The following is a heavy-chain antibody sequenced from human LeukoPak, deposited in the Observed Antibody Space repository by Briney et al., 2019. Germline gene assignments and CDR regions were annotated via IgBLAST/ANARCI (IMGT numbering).Heavy chain of an antibody. J-gene: IGHJ4*02. V-gene: IGHV3-7*04. CDR1: GFTFSNYW. CDR2: IKNDGGEI. D-gene: IGHD3-16*01. CDR3: VRDSHNAYHPD. Sequence: GGSLRLSCAASGFTFSNYWMNWVRQAPGKGLEWVANIKNDGGEIFYVDSLKGRFTISRDNAENPLYLQMNSLRVDDTAVYYCVRDSHNAYHPDWGQGTLVTVSS.